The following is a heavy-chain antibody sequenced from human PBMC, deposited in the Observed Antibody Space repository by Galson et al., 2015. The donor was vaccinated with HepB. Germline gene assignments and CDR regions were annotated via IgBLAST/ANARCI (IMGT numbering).Heavy chain of an antibody. CDR3: ARSYDSSGYYWGFDY. Sequence: SLRLSCAASAFTFSSYWMSWVRQAPGKGLEWVANIKQDGSEKYYVDSVKRRFTIARDNAKNSLYLQMNSRRAEDTAVYYCARSYDSSGYYWGFDYWGQGTLFTACS. CDR2: IKQDGSEK. CDR1: AFTFSSYW. J-gene: IGHJ4*02. D-gene: IGHD3-22*01. V-gene: IGHV3-7*03.